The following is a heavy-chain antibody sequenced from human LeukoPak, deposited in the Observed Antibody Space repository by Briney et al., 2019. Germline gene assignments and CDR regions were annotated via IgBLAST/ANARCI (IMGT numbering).Heavy chain of an antibody. J-gene: IGHJ4*02. Sequence: SETLSLTCSVSGDSISSYYWSWIRQPPGKGLEWIGYIYYSGSTNYNPSLKSRVTISVDTSKNQFSLKLSSVTAADTAVYYCARLLPLYGAYGHSFDYWGQGTLVTVSS. CDR3: ARLLPLYGAYGHSFDY. CDR1: GDSISSYY. D-gene: IGHD5-12*01. V-gene: IGHV4-59*08. CDR2: IYYSGST.